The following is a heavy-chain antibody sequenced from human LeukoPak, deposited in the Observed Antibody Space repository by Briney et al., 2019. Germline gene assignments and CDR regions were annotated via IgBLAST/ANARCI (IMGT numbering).Heavy chain of an antibody. D-gene: IGHD3-3*01. J-gene: IGHJ3*02. CDR1: GFTFSSYA. V-gene: IGHV3-23*01. Sequence: GGSLRLSCAASGFTFSSYAMSWVRQAPGKGLEWVSAISGSGGSTYYADSVKGRFTISRDNSKNTLYLQMNSLRAEDTAVYYCAKDDGGGWREWLLLRRCSFDTWGQGTMVTVSS. CDR2: ISGSGGST. CDR3: AKDDGGGWREWLLLRRCSFDT.